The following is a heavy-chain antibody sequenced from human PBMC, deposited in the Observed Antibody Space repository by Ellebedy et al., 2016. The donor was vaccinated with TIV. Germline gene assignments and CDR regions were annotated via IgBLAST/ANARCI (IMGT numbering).Heavy chain of an antibody. CDR3: AGGTHYYYGWDV. V-gene: IGHV4-59*01. CDR2: IHYTGNA. CDR1: GTSFSHFY. J-gene: IGHJ6*02. Sequence: SETLSLTXAVSGTSFSHFYWGWVRQSPGKGLEWIGHIHYTGNADYNPSLKSRFTISVDTSKNHFSLIVTSVTAADTAVYFCAGGTHYYYGWDVWGQGTTVIAS.